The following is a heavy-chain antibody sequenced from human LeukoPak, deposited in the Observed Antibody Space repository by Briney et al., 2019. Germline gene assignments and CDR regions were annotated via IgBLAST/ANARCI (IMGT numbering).Heavy chain of an antibody. Sequence: PSETLSLTCTVSGGSISSSSYYWGWIRQPPGKGLEWIGSIYYSGSTYYNPSLKSRVTISVDTSKNQFSLKLSSVTAADTAVYYCARAGPTMTTVTTYYYYGMDVWGQGTTVTVSS. CDR3: ARAGPTMTTVTTYYYYGMDV. CDR1: GGSISSSSYY. CDR2: IYYSGST. V-gene: IGHV4-39*07. D-gene: IGHD4-17*01. J-gene: IGHJ6*02.